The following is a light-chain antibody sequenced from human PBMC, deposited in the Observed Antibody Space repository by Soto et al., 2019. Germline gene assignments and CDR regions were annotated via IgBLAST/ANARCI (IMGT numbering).Light chain of an antibody. Sequence: EIVLTQSPGTLSLSPGERATLSCRASQSVDSKDLAWYQQKPGQAPRTLIFAASSRATGIPDRFSGSGSGTDFTLTISRLEPGDFAVYYCQQYGYPSWTFGQGTKVEIK. CDR3: QQYGYPSWT. CDR2: AAS. CDR1: QSVDSKD. J-gene: IGKJ1*01. V-gene: IGKV3-20*01.